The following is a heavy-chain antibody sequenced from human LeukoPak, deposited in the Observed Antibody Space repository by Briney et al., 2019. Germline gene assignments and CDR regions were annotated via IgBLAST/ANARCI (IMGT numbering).Heavy chain of an antibody. CDR2: INPSGGST. CDR3: ARGPDIVVVPAANGMDV. V-gene: IGHV1-46*01. CDR1: GYTFTIYY. Sequence: GASVTVSCKSSGYTFTIYYMHRVRQAPGQGLEWMGIINPSGGSTSYAQKFQGRVTMTRDTSTSTVYMELSSLRSEDTAVYYCARGPDIVVVPAANGMDVWGQGTTVTVSS. D-gene: IGHD2-2*01. J-gene: IGHJ6*02.